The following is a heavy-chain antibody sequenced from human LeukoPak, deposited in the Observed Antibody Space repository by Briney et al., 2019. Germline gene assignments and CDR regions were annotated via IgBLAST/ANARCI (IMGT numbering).Heavy chain of an antibody. CDR1: GLSFSSYA. CDR2: ISSSGGDT. Sequence: SGGTLRLSCAASGLSFSSYAISWVRHATGRGRDWVSTISSSGGDTFYADSVKGRFTISRDNFKNTLYLQMNSLRAEDTAVYYCAKAPPYTKYFDSWGQGTLVTVSS. V-gene: IGHV3-23*01. J-gene: IGHJ4*02. CDR3: AKAPPYTKYFDS. D-gene: IGHD2-8*01.